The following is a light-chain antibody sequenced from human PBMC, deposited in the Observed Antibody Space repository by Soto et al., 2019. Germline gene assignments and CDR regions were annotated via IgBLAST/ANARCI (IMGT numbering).Light chain of an antibody. CDR3: QQRSNWPRGT. V-gene: IGKV3-11*01. CDR1: QSVSSY. Sequence: EIVLTQSPATLSLSPGERATLSCRASQSVSSYLAWYQQKPGQAPRLLIYDASNSATGIPARFSGSGSGTYFTLTISSIETEDFAFYYCQQRSNWPRGTFGQGTRLEIK. J-gene: IGKJ5*01. CDR2: DAS.